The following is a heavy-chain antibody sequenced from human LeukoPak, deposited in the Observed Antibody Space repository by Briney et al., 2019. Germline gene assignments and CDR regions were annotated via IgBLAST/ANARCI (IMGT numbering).Heavy chain of an antibody. CDR1: GGSFSGYY. CDR3: ARGFGVTTYYYMDV. J-gene: IGHJ6*03. D-gene: IGHD4-17*01. CDR2: INHSGST. Sequence: SETLSLTCAVYGGSFSGYYWSWIRQPPGKGLEWIGEINHSGSTNYDPSLKSRVTISVDTSKNQFSLKLSSVTAADTAVYYCARGFGVTTYYYMDVWGKGTTVTVSS. V-gene: IGHV4-34*01.